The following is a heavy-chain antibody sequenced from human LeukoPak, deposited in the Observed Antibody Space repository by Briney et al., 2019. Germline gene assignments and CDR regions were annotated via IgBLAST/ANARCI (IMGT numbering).Heavy chain of an antibody. CDR3: ARDFRMATTTGAFDI. CDR1: GFTFSSFA. CDR2: ISDSGGST. V-gene: IGHV3-23*01. J-gene: IGHJ3*02. D-gene: IGHD5-24*01. Sequence: GGSLRLSCAASGFTFSSFAMSWVRQAPGKGLEWVSAISDSGGSTYYADSVKGRFTISRDNAKNSLYLQMNSLRAEDTAVYYCARDFRMATTTGAFDIWGQGTMVTVSS.